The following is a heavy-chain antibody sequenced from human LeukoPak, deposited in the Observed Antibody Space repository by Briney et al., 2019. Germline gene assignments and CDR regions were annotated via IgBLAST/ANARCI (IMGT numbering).Heavy chain of an antibody. CDR3: AKAWVDVVVVAEGTQDDY. Sequence: PGRSLRLSCAASGFTFSSYGMHWIRQAPGKGLEWVAVISYDGSNKYYADSVKGRFTISRDNSKDTLYLQMNSLRAEDTAVYYCAKAWVDVVVVAEGTQDDYWGQGTLVTVSS. CDR2: ISYDGSNK. J-gene: IGHJ4*02. CDR1: GFTFSSYG. V-gene: IGHV3-30*18. D-gene: IGHD2-15*01.